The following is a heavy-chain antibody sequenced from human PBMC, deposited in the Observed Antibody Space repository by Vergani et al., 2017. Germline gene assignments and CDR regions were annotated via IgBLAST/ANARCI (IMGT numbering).Heavy chain of an antibody. CDR3: ARDRGIAVAADYYYYGMDV. J-gene: IGHJ6*02. V-gene: IGHV3-33*01. CDR2: IWYDGSNK. Sequence: QVQLVESGGGVVQPGRSLRLSCAASGFTFSSYGMHWVRQAPGXGLEWVAVIWYDGSNKYYADSVKGRFTISRDNSKNTLYLQMNSLRAEDTAVYYCARDRGIAVAADYYYYGMDVWGQGTTVTVSS. CDR1: GFTFSSYG. D-gene: IGHD6-19*01.